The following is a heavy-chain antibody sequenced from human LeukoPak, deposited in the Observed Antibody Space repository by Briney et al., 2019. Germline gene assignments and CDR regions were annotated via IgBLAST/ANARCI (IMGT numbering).Heavy chain of an antibody. CDR3: ATFGSGGYLDAFDI. J-gene: IGHJ3*02. V-gene: IGHV3-53*01. CDR2: IYSGGGT. Sequence: SGGSLRLSCAASGFTVSSNYMNWVRQAPGKGLDWVSVIYSGGGTYYANSVMGRFTISRDNSKNTLYLQMNSLRAEDTAIYYCATFGSGGYLDAFDIWGQGTVVTVSS. CDR1: GFTVSSNY. D-gene: IGHD3-10*01.